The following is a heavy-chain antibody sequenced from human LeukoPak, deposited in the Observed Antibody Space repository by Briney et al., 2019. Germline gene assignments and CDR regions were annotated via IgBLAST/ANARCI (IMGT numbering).Heavy chain of an antibody. CDR3: ARRAYGTIDY. CDR2: IYYSGST. Sequence: SETLSLTCTVSGGSISSYYWSWIRQPPGKGLEWIGYIYYSGSTNYNPSLKSRVTISVDTSKNQFSLKLSSVTAADTAVYYCARRAYGTIDYWGQGTLVTVSS. J-gene: IGHJ4*02. V-gene: IGHV4-59*01. D-gene: IGHD2-21*01. CDR1: GGSISSYY.